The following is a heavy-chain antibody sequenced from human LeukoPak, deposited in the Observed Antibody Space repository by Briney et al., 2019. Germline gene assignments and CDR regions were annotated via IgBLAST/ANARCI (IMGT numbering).Heavy chain of an antibody. CDR2: IYYSGST. J-gene: IGHJ4*02. D-gene: IGHD3-10*01. Sequence: SETLSLTCTVSGGSISSYYWSWIRQPPGKGLEWIGYIYYSGSTNYNPSLKSRVTISVDTSKNQFSLKLSSVTAADTAGYYCARSGSGSYYMAPYFDYWGQGTLVTVSS. CDR1: GGSISSYY. V-gene: IGHV4-59*01. CDR3: ARSGSGSYYMAPYFDY.